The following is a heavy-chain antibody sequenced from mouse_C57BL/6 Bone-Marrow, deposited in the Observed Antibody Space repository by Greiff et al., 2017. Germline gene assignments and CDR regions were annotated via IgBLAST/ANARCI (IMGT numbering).Heavy chain of an antibody. Sequence: EVQLQQSGAELVRPGASVKLSCTSSGFDIKDDYMHWVQQRPEQGLELIGWIDPENGDTEYASKFQGKATITADTSSNTAYLQISSLTSEDTAVYYCKGYAMDYWGQGTSVTVSS. CDR3: KGYAMDY. J-gene: IGHJ4*01. V-gene: IGHV14-4*01. CDR1: GFDIKDDY. CDR2: IDPENGDT.